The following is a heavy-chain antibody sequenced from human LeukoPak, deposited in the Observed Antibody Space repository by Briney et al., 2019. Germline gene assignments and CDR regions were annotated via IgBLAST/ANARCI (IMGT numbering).Heavy chain of an antibody. J-gene: IGHJ4*02. V-gene: IGHV4-59*08. Sequence: SETLSLTCTVSGGSISSYYGSWIRQTPGKGLEWIGDSYYSGSTNYNPSLKSRVTISVDTSKNQFSLKLSSVTAADTAVYYCARHTDIAALSSLNYWGQGTLVTVSS. CDR2: SYYSGST. CDR1: GGSISSYY. D-gene: IGHD6-13*01. CDR3: ARHTDIAALSSLNY.